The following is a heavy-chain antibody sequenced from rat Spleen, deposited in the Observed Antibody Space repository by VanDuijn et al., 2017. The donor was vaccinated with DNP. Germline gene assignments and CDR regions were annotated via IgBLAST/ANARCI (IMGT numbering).Heavy chain of an antibody. D-gene: IGHD1-7*01. CDR3: ARHDATGIPDY. Sequence: EVQLEESGGGLVQPGRYMKLSCAASGFTFSSFPMAWVRPAPTTGLEWVASISYEGSSTYYEDFVKGRFTIARDNAKNTLYLQMNSLRSEDTATYYCARHDATGIPDYWGQGVLVTVSA. V-gene: IGHV5-22*01. J-gene: IGHJ2*01. CDR1: GFTFSSFP. CDR2: ISYEGSST.